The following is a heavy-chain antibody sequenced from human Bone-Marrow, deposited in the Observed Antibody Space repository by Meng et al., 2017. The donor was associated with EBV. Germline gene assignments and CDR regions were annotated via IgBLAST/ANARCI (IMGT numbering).Heavy chain of an antibody. CDR2: INHSGST. CDR1: GGSFSGYY. V-gene: IGHV4-34*01. CDR3: ARGPGLRHPFDY. J-gene: IGHJ4*02. Sequence: QVQLQQWGAGLLKPSETLSLTCAVYGGSFSGYYRSWIRQPPGKGLEWIGEINHSGSTNYNPSLKSRVTISGDTSKNQFSLKLSSVTAADTAVYYCARGPGLRHPFDYWGQGTLVTVSS. D-gene: IGHD3/OR15-3a*01.